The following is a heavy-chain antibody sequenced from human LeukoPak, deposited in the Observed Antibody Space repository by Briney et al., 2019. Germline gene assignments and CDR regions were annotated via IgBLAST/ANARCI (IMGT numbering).Heavy chain of an antibody. Sequence: PSETLSLTCTVSGGSISSYYWSWIRQPPGKGLEWIGYIYYSGSTNYNPSLKSRVTISVDTSKNQFSLKLSSVTAADTAVCYCARQGGYNTYYFDYWGQGTLVTVSS. V-gene: IGHV4-59*08. CDR2: IYYSGST. CDR3: ARQGGYNTYYFDY. CDR1: GGSISSYY. D-gene: IGHD5-24*01. J-gene: IGHJ4*02.